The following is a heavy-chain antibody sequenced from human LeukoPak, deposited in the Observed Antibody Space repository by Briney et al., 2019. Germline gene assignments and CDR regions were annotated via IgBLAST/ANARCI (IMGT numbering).Heavy chain of an antibody. Sequence: GASVKVSCKAFGYTFTSNYMHWVRQSPGQGPEWMGVISPSGGSTTYAQKFQGRVTLTRDMSTSTDYLELSSLRSEDTAVHYCARDNSVRDEAWWFNPWGQGTLVTVSS. D-gene: IGHD5-24*01. CDR3: ARDNSVRDEAWWFNP. CDR2: ISPSGGST. J-gene: IGHJ5*02. V-gene: IGHV1-46*01. CDR1: GYTFTSNY.